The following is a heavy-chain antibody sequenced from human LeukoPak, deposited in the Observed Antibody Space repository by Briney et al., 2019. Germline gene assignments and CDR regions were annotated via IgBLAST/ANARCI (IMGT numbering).Heavy chain of an antibody. Sequence: QSGGSLRLSCAASGFTFSNYAMTWVRQAPGKGLEWVSTIGNSGGNTYYADSVKGRFTISRDNSKNTLYLQMTSLRAEDTAVYYCAKLRGGNYDGPFDYWGQGTLVTVSS. CDR2: IGNSGGNT. V-gene: IGHV3-23*01. D-gene: IGHD1-7*01. CDR3: AKLRGGNYDGPFDY. J-gene: IGHJ4*02. CDR1: GFTFSNYA.